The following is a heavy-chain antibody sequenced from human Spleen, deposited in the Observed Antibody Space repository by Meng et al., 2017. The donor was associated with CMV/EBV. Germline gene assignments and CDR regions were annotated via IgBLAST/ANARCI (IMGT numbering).Heavy chain of an antibody. CDR3: TRDLVGYDAFDV. D-gene: IGHD3-22*01. J-gene: IGHJ3*01. CDR2: INPDGGSK. Sequence: ASVQVSCKASGYTFTAHYFHWVRQAPGQGLEWMGRINPDGGSKTYAQSFQDRVTLTSDTSTSTVYMELSSLRSEDTAVYYCTRDLVGYDAFDVWGQGTMVTVSS. CDR1: GYTFTAHY. V-gene: IGHV1-46*01.